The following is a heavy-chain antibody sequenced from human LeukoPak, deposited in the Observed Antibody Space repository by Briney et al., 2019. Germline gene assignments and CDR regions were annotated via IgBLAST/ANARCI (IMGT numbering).Heavy chain of an antibody. J-gene: IGHJ4*02. D-gene: IGHD3-22*01. CDR2: MNPNSGNT. CDR3: ARGRGVIVGNYFDY. V-gene: IGHV1-8*01. CDR1: GYTFTSYD. Sequence: ASVKVSCKASGYTFTSYDINWVRQAAGQGLDGMGWMNPNSGNTGYAQKFQGRVTMTRNTSISTAYMELSSLRSEDTAVYYCARGRGVIVGNYFDYWGQGTLVTVSS.